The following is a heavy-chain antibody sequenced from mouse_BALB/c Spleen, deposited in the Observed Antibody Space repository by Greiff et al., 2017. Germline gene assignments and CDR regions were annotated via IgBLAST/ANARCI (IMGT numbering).Heavy chain of an antibody. V-gene: IGHV14-1*02. D-gene: IGHD2-1*01. Sequence: EVQLQQSGAELVRPGALVKLSCKASGFNIKDYYMHWVKQRPEQGLEWIGWIDPENGNTIYDPKFQGKASITADTSSNTAYLQLSSLTSEDTAVYYCASPYGNYWFAYWGQGTLVTVSA. J-gene: IGHJ3*01. CDR2: IDPENGNT. CDR3: ASPYGNYWFAY. CDR1: GFNIKDYY.